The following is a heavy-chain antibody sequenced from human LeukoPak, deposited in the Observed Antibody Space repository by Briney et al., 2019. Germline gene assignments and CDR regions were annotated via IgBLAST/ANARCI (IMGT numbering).Heavy chain of an antibody. CDR2: ISGSGGST. CDR3: AKDSSMVRGVIVCSFDY. Sequence: GGSLRLSCAASGFTFSSYAMSWVRQAPGKGLEWVSAISGSGGSTYYADSVKGRFTISRDNSKNTLYLQMNSLRAEDTAVYYCAKDSSMVRGVIVCSFDYWGQGTLVTVSS. V-gene: IGHV3-23*01. J-gene: IGHJ4*02. CDR1: GFTFSSYA. D-gene: IGHD3-10*01.